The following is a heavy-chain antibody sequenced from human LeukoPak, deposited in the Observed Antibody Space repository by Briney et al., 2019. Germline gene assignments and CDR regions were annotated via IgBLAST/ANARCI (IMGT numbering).Heavy chain of an antibody. CDR3: AKWSSRNGMDV. V-gene: IGHV3-23*01. CDR2: ITGSGGST. D-gene: IGHD2-15*01. Sequence: PGGSLRLSCAASGFTVSSNYMSWVRQAPGKGLEWVSGITGSGGSTYYADSVKGRFTISRDNSKNTLYLQMNSLRADDTAIYYCAKWSSRNGMDVWGQGTTVTVSS. J-gene: IGHJ6*02. CDR1: GFTVSSNY.